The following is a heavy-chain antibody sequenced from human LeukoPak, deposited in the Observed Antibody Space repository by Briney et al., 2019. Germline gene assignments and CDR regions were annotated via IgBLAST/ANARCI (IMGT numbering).Heavy chain of an antibody. Sequence: PGGSLRLSCAASGFTFSTYWMHWVRQAPGKGLVWVSRISSDGRNTIYADSVRGRFRISRDDARDSLYLQMNSLRAEDTAVYYCVRLRRNSDTTGFYYYYDFWGQGTLVTVSS. CDR3: VRLRRNSDTTGFYYYYDF. D-gene: IGHD3-22*01. J-gene: IGHJ4*02. CDR2: ISSDGRNT. CDR1: GFTFSTYW. V-gene: IGHV3-74*01.